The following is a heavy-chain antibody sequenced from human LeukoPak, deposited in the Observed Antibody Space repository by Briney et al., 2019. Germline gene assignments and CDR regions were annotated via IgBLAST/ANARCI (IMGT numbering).Heavy chain of an antibody. CDR2: ISSSSSYI. J-gene: IGHJ3*02. CDR1: GFTFSSYS. V-gene: IGHV3-21*01. CDR3: ARCDSSGWYLGDAFDI. D-gene: IGHD6-19*01. Sequence: GGSLRLSCAASGFTFSSYSMNWVRQAPGKGLEWVSSISSSSSYIHYADSVKGRFTISRDNAKNSLYLQMNSLRAEDTAVYYCARCDSSGWYLGDAFDIWGQGTMVTVSS.